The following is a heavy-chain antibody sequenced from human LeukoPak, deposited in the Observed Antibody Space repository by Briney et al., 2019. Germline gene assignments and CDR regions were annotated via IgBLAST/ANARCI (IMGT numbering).Heavy chain of an antibody. V-gene: IGHV4-61*02. CDR1: GGSIISGSYY. Sequence: PSETLSLTCTVSGGSIISGSYYWSWIPQPAGKGLEWIGRIYTSGSTNYNPSLKSRVTISEDTSKSQFPMKLSSVTTADTAVYYCARAAGYCSSTSCYGNYNWFDPWGQGTLVTVSS. J-gene: IGHJ5*02. D-gene: IGHD2-2*01. CDR3: ARAAGYCSSTSCYGNYNWFDP. CDR2: IYTSGST.